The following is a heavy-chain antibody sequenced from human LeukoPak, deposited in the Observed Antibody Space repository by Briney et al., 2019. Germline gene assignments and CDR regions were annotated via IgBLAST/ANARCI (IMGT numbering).Heavy chain of an antibody. Sequence: GASVKVSCKASGYTFTGYYMHWVRQAPGQGLEWMGWINPNSGGTNYAQKFQGRVTMTRDTSISTAHMELSRLRSDDTAVYYCAGVGSYGYWRWSIDWFDPGAREPWSPSPQ. CDR2: INPNSGGT. J-gene: IGHJ5*02. CDR1: GYTFTGYY. D-gene: IGHD5-18*01. V-gene: IGHV1-2*02. CDR3: AGVGSYGYWRWSIDWFDP.